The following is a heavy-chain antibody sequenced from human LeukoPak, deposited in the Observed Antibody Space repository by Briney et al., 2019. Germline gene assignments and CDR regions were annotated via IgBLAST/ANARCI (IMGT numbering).Heavy chain of an antibody. CDR1: RGTFSSYA. J-gene: IGHJ3*02. Sequence: SVKVSCKASRGTFSSYAISWVRPATGQGLEWMGRIIPILGIANYAQKFQGRVTITADKSTSTAYMELSSLRSEDTAVYYCARDSIAAAGNAFDIWGQGTMVTVSS. CDR3: ARDSIAAAGNAFDI. D-gene: IGHD6-13*01. V-gene: IGHV1-69*04. CDR2: IIPILGIA.